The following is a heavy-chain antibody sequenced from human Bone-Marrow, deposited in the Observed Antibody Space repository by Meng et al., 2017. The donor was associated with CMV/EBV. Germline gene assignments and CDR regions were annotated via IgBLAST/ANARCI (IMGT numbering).Heavy chain of an antibody. J-gene: IGHJ4*02. CDR2: IYHSGST. CDR3: ARVAAYSSSWYDY. CDR1: GGSISSSNW. Sequence: SETLSLTCAVSGGSISSSNWWSWVRQPPGKGLEWIGEIYHSGSTYYNPSLKSRVTIAVDKSNNQFSLKLTSVTAADTAVYYCARVAAYSSSWYDYWGQGTLVTVS. V-gene: IGHV4-4*02. D-gene: IGHD6-13*01.